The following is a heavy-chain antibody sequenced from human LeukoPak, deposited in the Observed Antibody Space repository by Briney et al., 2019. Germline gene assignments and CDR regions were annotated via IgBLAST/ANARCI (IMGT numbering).Heavy chain of an antibody. V-gene: IGHV1-2*02. CDR3: ARDYVWGSYPTNDAFDI. D-gene: IGHD3-16*02. J-gene: IGHJ3*02. CDR2: INPNSGGT. Sequence: ASVKVSCKASGYTFTSYYMHWVRQAPGQGLEWMGWINPNSGGTNYAQKFQGRVTMTRDTSISTAYMELSRLRSDDTAVYYCARDYVWGSYPTNDAFDIWGQGTMVTVSS. CDR1: GYTFTSYY.